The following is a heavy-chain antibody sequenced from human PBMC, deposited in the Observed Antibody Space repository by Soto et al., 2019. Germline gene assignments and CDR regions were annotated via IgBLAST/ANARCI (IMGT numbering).Heavy chain of an antibody. J-gene: IGHJ4*02. Sequence: GGSLRLSCEASGFTFSDYFMYWVRQAPGKGLEWVSGIVGGGGSSYSADSVKGRFTISRDNSKNKLYLQMNSLKVEDKDGYSGSRGGGGYHFDSWGQGTLVTVSS. V-gene: IGHV3-23*01. CDR2: IVGGGGSS. D-gene: IGHD6-19*01. CDR1: GFTFSDYF. CDR3: SRGGGGYHFDS.